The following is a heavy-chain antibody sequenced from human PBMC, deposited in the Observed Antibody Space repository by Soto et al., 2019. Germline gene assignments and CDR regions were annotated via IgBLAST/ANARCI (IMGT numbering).Heavy chain of an antibody. Sequence: GGSLRRSSTSSGRTFSNAWISWVRQAPGKGLEWVGRIKSKTDGGTTDYAAPVKGRFTISRDDSKNTLYLQMNSLKTEDTAVYYCTTVTLCSGWLAYDFYSYCMDVW. CDR3: TTVTLCSGWLAYDFYSYCMDV. CDR2: IKSKTDGGTT. D-gene: IGHD6-19*01. V-gene: IGHV3-15*01. CDR1: GRTFSNAW. J-gene: IGHJ6*03.